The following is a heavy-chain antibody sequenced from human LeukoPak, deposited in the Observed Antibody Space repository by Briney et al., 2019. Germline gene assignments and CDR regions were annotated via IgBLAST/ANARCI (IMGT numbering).Heavy chain of an antibody. V-gene: IGHV3-21*01. Sequence: PGGSLRLSCAASGFTFSSYSMNWVRQAPGKGLEWVSSIGSSSSYIYYADSVKGRFTISRDNAKNSLYLQMNSLRAEDTAVYYCASWGLAAAGTSRSFDYWGQGTLVTVSS. D-gene: IGHD6-13*01. J-gene: IGHJ4*02. CDR2: IGSSSSYI. CDR1: GFTFSSYS. CDR3: ASWGLAAAGTSRSFDY.